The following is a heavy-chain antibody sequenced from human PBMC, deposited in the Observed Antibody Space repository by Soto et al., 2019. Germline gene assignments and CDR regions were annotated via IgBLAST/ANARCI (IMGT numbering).Heavy chain of an antibody. V-gene: IGHV3-23*01. CDR1: GFIFTNYA. Sequence: GGSLRLSCAASGFIFTNYAMNWVRQAPGRGLEWVSVIGGRGNSAYYADSVQGRFTISRDNSKNTLSLQMSSLTADDTAIYYCVREGRGSFDFWGRGTMVTVSS. D-gene: IGHD5-12*01. J-gene: IGHJ3*01. CDR3: VREGRGSFDF. CDR2: IGGRGNSA.